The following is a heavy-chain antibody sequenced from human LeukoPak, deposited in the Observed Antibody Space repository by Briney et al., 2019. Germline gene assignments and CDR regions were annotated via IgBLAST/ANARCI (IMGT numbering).Heavy chain of an antibody. J-gene: IGHJ6*04. CDR2: ISGSGGST. V-gene: IGHV3-23*01. CDR3: ATSPHYYGSGSYYNPYYYYYGVDV. D-gene: IGHD3-10*01. Sequence: GGSLRLSCAASGFTFSSYAMSWVRQAPGKGLEWVSAISGSGGSTYYADSVKGRFTISRDNSKNTLYLQMNCLRAEDTAVYYCATSPHYYGSGSYYNPYYYYYGVDVWGKGTTVTVSS. CDR1: GFTFSSYA.